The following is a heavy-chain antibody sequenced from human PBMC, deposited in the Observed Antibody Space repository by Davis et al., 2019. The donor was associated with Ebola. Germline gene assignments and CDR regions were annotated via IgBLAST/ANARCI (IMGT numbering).Heavy chain of an antibody. CDR3: AKDPEQQMDY. J-gene: IGHJ4*02. CDR1: GFTFSDHY. V-gene: IGHV3-11*06. D-gene: IGHD1-14*01. Sequence: GESLKISCTASGFTFSDHYMNWIRQAPGKGLEWVSSISRSNTYIFYADSVKGRFTISRDDSKNTLYLQMDSLRGEDTAVYYCAKDPEQQMDYWGQGTLVTVSS. CDR2: ISRSNTYI.